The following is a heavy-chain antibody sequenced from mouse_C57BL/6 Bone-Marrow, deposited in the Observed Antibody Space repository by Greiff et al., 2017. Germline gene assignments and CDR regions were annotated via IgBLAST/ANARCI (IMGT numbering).Heavy chain of an antibody. CDR1: GFNIKDDY. CDR2: IDPENGDT. J-gene: IGHJ2*01. Sequence: VQLQQSGAELVRPGASVKLSCTASGFNIKDDYMHWVKQRPEQGLEWIGWIDPENGDTEYASKLQGKATITADTSSNTAYLQHSILTSEDTAVYYCASLLRLARDYWGQGTTLTVSS. D-gene: IGHD1-2*01. CDR3: ASLLRLARDY. V-gene: IGHV14-4*01.